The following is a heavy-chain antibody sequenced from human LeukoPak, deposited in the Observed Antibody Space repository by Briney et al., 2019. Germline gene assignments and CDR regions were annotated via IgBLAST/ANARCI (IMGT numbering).Heavy chain of an antibody. J-gene: IGHJ6*02. CDR3: ARGPSYYDFWSGYYTPHNYYGMDV. V-gene: IGHV4-59*01. CDR2: IYYSGST. Sequence: SETLSLTCTVSGGSISSYYWSWIRQPPGKGLEWIGYIYYSGSTNYNPSLKSRVTISVDTSKNQFSLKLSSVTAADTAVYYCARGPSYYDFWSGYYTPHNYYGMDVWGQGTTATVSS. D-gene: IGHD3-3*01. CDR1: GGSISSYY.